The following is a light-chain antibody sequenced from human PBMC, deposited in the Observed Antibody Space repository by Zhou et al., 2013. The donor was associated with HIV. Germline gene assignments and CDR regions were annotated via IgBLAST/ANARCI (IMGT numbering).Light chain of an antibody. Sequence: AIVITQSPSSLSASTGDRVTITCRANQGISTYLAWYQQKPGKAPKFLIYTASTLQSGVPPRISGSGSGTDFTLTISSLQPEDFATYYCQQLNTYPLTFGGGTTVEIK. J-gene: IGKJ4*01. CDR1: QGISTY. CDR3: QQLNTYPLT. CDR2: TAS. V-gene: IGKV1-8*01.